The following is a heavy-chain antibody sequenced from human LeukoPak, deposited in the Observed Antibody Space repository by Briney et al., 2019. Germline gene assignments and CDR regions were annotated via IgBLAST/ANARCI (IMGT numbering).Heavy chain of an antibody. CDR3: ARDLRLDY. J-gene: IGHJ4*02. Sequence: GGSLRLSCAASGFTFSSYSMNWVRQAPGKGLEWVSSISSSSSYIYHADSVKGRFTISGDNAKNSLYLQMNSLRAEDTAVYYCARDLRLDYWGQGTLVTVSS. V-gene: IGHV3-21*01. CDR2: ISSSSSYI. CDR1: GFTFSSYS.